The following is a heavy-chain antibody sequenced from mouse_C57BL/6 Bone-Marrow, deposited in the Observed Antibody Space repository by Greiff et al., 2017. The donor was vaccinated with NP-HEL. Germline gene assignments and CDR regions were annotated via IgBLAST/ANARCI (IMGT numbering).Heavy chain of an antibody. CDR2: IRNKANGYTI. CDR1: GFTFTDYY. V-gene: IGHV7-3*01. J-gene: IGHJ4*01. CDR3: ARSIYYDYADGPFYGMDY. D-gene: IGHD2-4*01. Sequence: EVMLVESGGGLVQPGGSLSLSCAASGFTFTDYYMSWVRQPPGKALEWVGFIRNKANGYTIEYSASVKGRFTISRDNYQSILYLQMNALRAEDSATYYCARSIYYDYADGPFYGMDYWGQGTSVTVSS.